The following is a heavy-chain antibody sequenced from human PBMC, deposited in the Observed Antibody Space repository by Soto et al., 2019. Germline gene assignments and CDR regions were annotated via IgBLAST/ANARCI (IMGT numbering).Heavy chain of an antibody. CDR1: GVSISSGGYY. CDR2: IYYSGST. J-gene: IGHJ1*01. D-gene: IGHD3-10*01. V-gene: IGHV4-31*03. CDR3: ARATGAEYFQH. Sequence: PSETLSLTCTVSGVSISSGGYYWSWIRQHPGKGLEWIGYIYYSGSTYYNPSLKSRVTISVDTSKNQFSLKLSSVTAADTAVYYCARATGAEYFQHWGQGTLVTVS.